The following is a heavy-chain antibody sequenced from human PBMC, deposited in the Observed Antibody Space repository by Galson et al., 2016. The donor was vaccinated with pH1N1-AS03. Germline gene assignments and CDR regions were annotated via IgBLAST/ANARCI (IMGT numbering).Heavy chain of an antibody. D-gene: IGHD2-2*01. CDR3: AKGNYQLLNYYYYMDV. CDR1: GGSFSTYA. V-gene: IGHV1-69*13. J-gene: IGHJ6*03. Sequence: SVKVSCKASGGSFSTYAITWVRQAPGQGLEWMGGIIPVFGTTSFAQKFQDRVSITADESTSTAFMELSILRSEDTAVYYCAKGNYQLLNYYYYMDVWGKGTTVIVS. CDR2: IIPVFGTT.